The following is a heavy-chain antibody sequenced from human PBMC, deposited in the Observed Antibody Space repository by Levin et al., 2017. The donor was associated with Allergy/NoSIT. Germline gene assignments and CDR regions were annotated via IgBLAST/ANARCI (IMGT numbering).Heavy chain of an antibody. CDR2: IINSGVGT. CDR1: GFTFNNYA. V-gene: IGHV3-23*01. CDR3: AKDAIRGSDQPYYFDY. Sequence: GGSLRLTCAASGFTFNNYAMSWVRQAPGKGLEWVSAIINSGVGTYYADSVKGRFTISRDNSKNTMYLQMNSLRAEDTAVYFCAKDAIRGSDQPYYFDYWGQGTLVTASS. J-gene: IGHJ4*02. D-gene: IGHD6-19*01.